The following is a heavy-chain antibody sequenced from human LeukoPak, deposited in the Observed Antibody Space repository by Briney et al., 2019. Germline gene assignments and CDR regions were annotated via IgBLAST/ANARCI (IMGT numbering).Heavy chain of an antibody. D-gene: IGHD3-3*01. J-gene: IGHJ4*02. CDR1: GVSISGHY. CDR2: IHYSGST. V-gene: IGHV4-59*11. CDR3: ARDHRYYDFWSGPAGFDY. Sequence: SETLSLTCTVSGVSISGHYWSWIRQPPGKGLEWIGYIHYSGSTNYNPSLKSRVTISVDMSKNQFSLKLSSVTAADTAVYYCARDHRYYDFWSGPAGFDYWGQGTLVTVSS.